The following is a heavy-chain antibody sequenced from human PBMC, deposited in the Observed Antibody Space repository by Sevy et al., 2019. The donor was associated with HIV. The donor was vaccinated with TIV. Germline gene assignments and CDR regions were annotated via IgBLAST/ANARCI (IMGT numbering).Heavy chain of an antibody. CDR2: INPKSGGS. J-gene: IGHJ4*02. Sequence: ASVKVSCKASGYTFTGQYIHWVRQAPGQGLEWMGWINPKSGGSNYAQEFQGRVTMTRDTSISTAYMELSELTSDDTAVYYCARDLRLRGYSYGPFDYWGQGTLVTVSS. CDR3: ARDLRLRGYSYGPFDY. D-gene: IGHD5-12*01. V-gene: IGHV1-2*02. CDR1: GYTFTGQY.